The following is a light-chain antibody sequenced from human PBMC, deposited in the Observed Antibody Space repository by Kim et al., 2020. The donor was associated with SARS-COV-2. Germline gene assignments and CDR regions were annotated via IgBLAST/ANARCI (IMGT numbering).Light chain of an antibody. CDR3: QQYNSYPYT. CDR1: QSISSW. V-gene: IGKV1-5*03. J-gene: IGKJ2*01. CDR2: KAS. Sequence: DIQMTQSPSTLSASVGDGVTITCRASQSISSWLAWYQQKPGKAPKLLIYKASSLESGVPSRFSGSGSGTEFTLTISSLQPDDFATYYCQQYNSYPYTFGQWTKLDIK.